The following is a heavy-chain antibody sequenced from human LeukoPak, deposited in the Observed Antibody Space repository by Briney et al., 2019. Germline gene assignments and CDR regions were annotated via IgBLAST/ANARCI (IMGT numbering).Heavy chain of an antibody. D-gene: IGHD4-17*01. J-gene: IGHJ4*02. CDR1: GFTFSSHW. CDR3: ARDRTTVTTFDY. CDR2: IKSDGSGT. Sequence: GGSLRLSCAASGFTFSSHWMHWVRQAPGKGLVWVSHIKSDGSGTGYADSVKGRFTISRDNAKNTLYLQMNSLRAEDTAVYYCARDRTTVTTFDYWGQGTLVTVSS. V-gene: IGHV3-74*01.